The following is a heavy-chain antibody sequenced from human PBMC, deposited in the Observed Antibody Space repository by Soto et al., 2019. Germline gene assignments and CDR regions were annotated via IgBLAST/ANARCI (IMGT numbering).Heavy chain of an antibody. V-gene: IGHV3-15*07. J-gene: IGHJ3*02. CDR2: IKSKTDGGTT. D-gene: IGHD3-10*01. CDR3: TTDLHYYDGSGSRKDAFDI. Sequence: GGSLRLSCAASGFTFSNAWMNWVRQAPGKGLEWVGRIKSKTDGGTTDYAAPVKGRFTISRDDSKNTLYLQMNSLKTEDTAVYYCTTDLHYYDGSGSRKDAFDIWGQGTMVTVSS. CDR1: GFTFSNAW.